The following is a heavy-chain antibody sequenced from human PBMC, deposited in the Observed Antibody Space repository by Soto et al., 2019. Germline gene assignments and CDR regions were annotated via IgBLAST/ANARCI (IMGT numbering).Heavy chain of an antibody. CDR1: GFTFSSYA. CDR3: AKDVVPRTMIVVVTGYFQH. J-gene: IGHJ1*01. Sequence: EVQLLESGGGLVQPGGSLRLSCAASGFTFSSYAMSWVRQAPGKGLEWVSAISGSGGSTYYADSVKGRFTISRDNSKNTLYLQMNSLRAEDTAVYYCAKDVVPRTMIVVVTGYFQHWGQGTLVTVSS. V-gene: IGHV3-23*01. CDR2: ISGSGGST. D-gene: IGHD3-22*01.